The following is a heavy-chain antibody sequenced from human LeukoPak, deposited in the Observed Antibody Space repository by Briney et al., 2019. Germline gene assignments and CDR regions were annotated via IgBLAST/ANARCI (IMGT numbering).Heavy chain of an antibody. CDR3: ARTTTVTKYFDY. J-gene: IGHJ4*02. CDR1: GYTFTSYA. CDR2: INAGNGNT. Sequence: ASVKVSCKASGYTFTSYAMHWVRQAPGQRLEWMGWINAGNGNTKYSQKFQARVTITRDTSASTAYMELSSLRSEDTAVYYCARTTTVTKYFDYWGQGTLVTVSS. V-gene: IGHV1-3*01. D-gene: IGHD4-17*01.